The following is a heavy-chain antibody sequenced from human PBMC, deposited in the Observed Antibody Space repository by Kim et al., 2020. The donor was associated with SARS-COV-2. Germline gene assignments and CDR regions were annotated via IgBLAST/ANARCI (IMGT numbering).Heavy chain of an antibody. CDR2: ISSSSSYI. CDR1: GFTFSSYS. D-gene: IGHD1-26*01. Sequence: GGSLRLSCAASGFTFSSYSMNWVRQAPGKGLEWVSSISSSSSYIYYADSVKGRFTISRDNAKNSLYLQMNSLRAEDTAVYYCARDWRELLLWYYYGMDVWGQGTTVTVSS. CDR3: ARDWRELLLWYYYGMDV. J-gene: IGHJ6*02. V-gene: IGHV3-21*01.